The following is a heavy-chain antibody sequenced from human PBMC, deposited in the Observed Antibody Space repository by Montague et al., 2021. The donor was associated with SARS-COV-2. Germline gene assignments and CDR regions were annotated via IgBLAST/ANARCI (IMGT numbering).Heavy chain of an antibody. J-gene: IGHJ6*02. D-gene: IGHD3-9*01. V-gene: IGHV2-70*01. CDR1: GFSLSTSGMC. CDR3: ARTYYDILTGREYGMDV. Sequence: ALVKPTQTLTLTCTFSGFSLSTSGMCVSWIRQPPGKALEWLAHIDWDDDKYYSTSLKTRLTISKDTSKNQVVLTMTNMDPVDTATYYCARTYYDILTGREYGMDVWGQGTTVTVSS. CDR2: IDWDDDK.